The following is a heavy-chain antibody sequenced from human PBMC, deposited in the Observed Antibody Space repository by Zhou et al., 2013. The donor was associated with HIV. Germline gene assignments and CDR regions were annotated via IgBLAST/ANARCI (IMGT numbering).Heavy chain of an antibody. J-gene: IGHJ6*03. CDR3: AREERETYYDISTGYPYYYYYMDV. Sequence: QVQLVQSGAEVKKSGSSVKVSCKASGGTFSSYAINWVRQAPGQGLEWMGRVIPILGIPNYAQKFQGRVTISADKSTSTAYMELTSLRSDDTAVYYCAREERETYYDISTGYPYYYYYMDVWGKGTTVTVSS. V-gene: IGHV1-69*04. D-gene: IGHD3-9*01. CDR1: GGTFSSYA. CDR2: VIPILGIP.